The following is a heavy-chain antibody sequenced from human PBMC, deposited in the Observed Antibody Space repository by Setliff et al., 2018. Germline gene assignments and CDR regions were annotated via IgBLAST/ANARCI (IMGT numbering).Heavy chain of an antibody. CDR3: ARVDFAMLQGVLGH. CDR2: INHSGST. J-gene: IGHJ1*01. Sequence: SETLSLTCTVYGGSFSDYYWGWVRQPPGKGLEWIGEINHSGSTNYIPSLKSRLTISVDTSKNQFSLKLSSVTAADTAVYYCARVDFAMLQGVLGHWGQGTLVTVSS. CDR1: GGSFSDYY. D-gene: IGHD3-10*01. V-gene: IGHV4-34*01.